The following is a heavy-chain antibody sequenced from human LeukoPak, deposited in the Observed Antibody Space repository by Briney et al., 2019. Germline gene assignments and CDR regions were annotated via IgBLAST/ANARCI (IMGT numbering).Heavy chain of an antibody. CDR3: ARDHVDTAMLISRVAVYYGMDV. V-gene: IGHV3-23*01. D-gene: IGHD5-18*01. J-gene: IGHJ6*02. CDR1: GFTFSSYA. CDR2: ISGSGYPT. Sequence: GGSLGLSCAASGFTFSSYAMSWVRQAPGKGLEWVSVISGSGYPTHYADFVKGRFTISRDNSKNTLYLQMNSLRAEDTAVYYCARDHVDTAMLISRVAVYYGMDVWGQGTTVTVSS.